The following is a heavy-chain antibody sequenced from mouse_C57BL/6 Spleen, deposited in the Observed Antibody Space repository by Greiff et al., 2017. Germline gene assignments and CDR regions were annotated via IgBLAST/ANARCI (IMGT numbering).Heavy chain of an antibody. CDR3: ARGGKSAWFAY. CDR1: GYTFTSYW. CDR2: IDPSDSYT. Sequence: QLPGAELVMPGASVKLSCKASGYTFTSYWMHWVKQRPGQGLEWIGEIDPSDSYTNYNQKFKGKSTLTVDKSSSTAYMQLSSLTSEDSAVYYCARGGKSAWFAYWGQGTLVTVSA. V-gene: IGHV1-69*01. J-gene: IGHJ3*01.